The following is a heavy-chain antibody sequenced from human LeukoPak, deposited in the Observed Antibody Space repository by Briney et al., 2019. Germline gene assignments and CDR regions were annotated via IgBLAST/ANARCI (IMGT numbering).Heavy chain of an antibody. V-gene: IGHV4-59*01. J-gene: IGHJ4*02. CDR3: ASFSGISRFEY. D-gene: IGHD1-26*01. CDR2: IFYTGST. Sequence: SETLSLTCSISGAYITSYSWSWIRQPPGKGLEWIGYIFYTGSTNYNPSLKSRVTISVDTSKNQFSLKLSSVTAADTALYYCASFSGISRFEYWGQGTLVTVSS. CDR1: GAYITSYS.